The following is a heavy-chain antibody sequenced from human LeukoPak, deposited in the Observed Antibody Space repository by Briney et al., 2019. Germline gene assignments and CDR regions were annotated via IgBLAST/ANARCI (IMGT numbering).Heavy chain of an antibody. CDR3: AKCPYDFWTGYFDY. J-gene: IGHJ4*02. Sequence: GGSLRLSCAASGFTFSNYAMSWFRQAPGKGLEWVSAISAGGGSTYYADSVKGRFTISRDNSKNTLYLQMTSLRAEDTAVYYCAKCPYDFWTGYFDYWGQGTRVTVSS. V-gene: IGHV3-23*01. CDR1: GFTFSNYA. D-gene: IGHD3-3*01. CDR2: ISAGGGST.